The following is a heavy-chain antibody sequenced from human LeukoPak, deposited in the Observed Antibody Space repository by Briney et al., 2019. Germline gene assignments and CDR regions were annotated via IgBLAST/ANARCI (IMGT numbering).Heavy chain of an antibody. CDR3: ARSYYYDSSGNDI. D-gene: IGHD3-22*01. V-gene: IGHV3-53*01. CDR2: IYSGGST. J-gene: IGHJ3*02. Sequence: PGGSLRLSCAASGFTFSTYEMSWVRQAPGKGLEWVSVIYSGGSTYYADSVKGRFTISRDNSKNTLYLQMNSLRAEDTAVYYCARSYYYDSSGNDIWGQGTMVTVSS. CDR1: GFTFSTYE.